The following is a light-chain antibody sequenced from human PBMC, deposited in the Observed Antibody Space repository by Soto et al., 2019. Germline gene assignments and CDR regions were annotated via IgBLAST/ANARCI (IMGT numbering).Light chain of an antibody. V-gene: IGLV2-14*01. CDR1: YSDIGAFDS. J-gene: IGLJ1*01. CDR2: GVN. CDR3: ISNTTDTTYV. Sequence: QSAMTQPASVSGSPGQSITVSCTGTYSDIGAFDSVSWYHHHPGTAPKLLMFGVNRRPSGISDRFSASKSGNTASLTISGLQAEDEADYYCISNTTDTTYVFGPGIKVTV.